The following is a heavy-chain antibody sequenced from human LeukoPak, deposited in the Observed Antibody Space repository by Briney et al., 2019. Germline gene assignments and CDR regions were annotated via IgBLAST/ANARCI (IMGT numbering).Heavy chain of an antibody. CDR3: AGTDIVVVPAATRAPGWFDH. CDR1: GASISSGYYY. D-gene: IGHD2-2*01. Sequence: PSETLSLTCTVSGASISSGYYYWRWIRQPPGKGLEWIGYIYYSGSTNYHPSLKSRVTISVDTSKNQFSLKLSSVTAADTAVYYCAGTDIVVVPAATRAPGWFDHWGQGTLVTVSS. V-gene: IGHV4-61*01. J-gene: IGHJ5*02. CDR2: IYYSGST.